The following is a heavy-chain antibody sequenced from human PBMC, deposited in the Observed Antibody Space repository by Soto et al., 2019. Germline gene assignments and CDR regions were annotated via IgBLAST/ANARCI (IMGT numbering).Heavy chain of an antibody. J-gene: IGHJ4*02. CDR1: GFTFSRDW. CDR3: ARHVDSVFEH. V-gene: IGHV3-7*01. CDR2: IKEDGIDK. Sequence: DVQLVESGGALVQPGGSLRLTCTASGFTFSRDWMAWVRQAPGKGLEWVGNIKEDGIDKYYVDSVKGRFTMARDNAKNLLYLQMNSLSAADTAVYYCARHVDSVFEHWGRGTLVTVSS. D-gene: IGHD3-16*01.